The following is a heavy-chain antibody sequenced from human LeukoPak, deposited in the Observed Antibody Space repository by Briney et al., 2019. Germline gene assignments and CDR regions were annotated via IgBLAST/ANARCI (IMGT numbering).Heavy chain of an antibody. CDR1: GYTFTSYG. CDR2: ISAYNGNT. J-gene: IGHJ4*02. Sequence: ASVKVSCKASGYTFTSYGISWVRQAPGQGLEWMGWISAYNGNTNYAQKLQGRVTMTTDTSTSTAYMELRSLRSDDTAVYYCARDQDELAYCGGDCYSVPDYWGQGTLVTVSS. V-gene: IGHV1-18*01. D-gene: IGHD2-21*02. CDR3: ARDQDELAYCGGDCYSVPDY.